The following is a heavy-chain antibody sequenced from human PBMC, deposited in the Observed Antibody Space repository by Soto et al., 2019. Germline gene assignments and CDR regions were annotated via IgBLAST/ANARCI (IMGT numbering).Heavy chain of an antibody. CDR1: GYTFTSYD. V-gene: IGHV1-8*01. Sequence: ASVKVSCKASGYTFTSYDVNWVRQATGQGLEWMGWMNPNSGNTGYAQKFQGRVTMTRNTSISTAYMELSSLRSEDTAVYYCARGGKYCSGGSCYYWFDPWAREPWSPSPQ. D-gene: IGHD2-15*01. J-gene: IGHJ5*02. CDR2: MNPNSGNT. CDR3: ARGGKYCSGGSCYYWFDP.